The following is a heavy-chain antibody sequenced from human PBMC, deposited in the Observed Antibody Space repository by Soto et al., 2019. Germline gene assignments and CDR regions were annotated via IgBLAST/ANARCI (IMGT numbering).Heavy chain of an antibody. D-gene: IGHD6-13*01. Sequence: SQTLSLTCAISGDSVSSNSAAWNWIRQSPSRGLEWLGRTYYRSKWYNDYAVSVKSRITINPDTSKNQFSLQLNSVTPEDTAVYYCAKDRWGSSWYSEYYYGMDVWGQGTTVTVSS. CDR1: GDSVSSNSAA. CDR2: TYYRSKWYN. V-gene: IGHV6-1*01. CDR3: AKDRWGSSWYSEYYYGMDV. J-gene: IGHJ6*02.